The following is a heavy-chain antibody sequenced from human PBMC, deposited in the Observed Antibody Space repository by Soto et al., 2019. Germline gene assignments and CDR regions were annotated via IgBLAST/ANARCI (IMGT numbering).Heavy chain of an antibody. CDR2: ISYEGRNK. D-gene: IGHD4-17*01. Sequence: GGSLRLSCAVSGFTFSLFGMHWVRQAPGKGLEWVAFISYEGRNKYYADSVKGRFTISRDNSKNTLSLQMDSLRPEDAAVYYCAKGRDSTLLRWQYFDNWGQGTQVTVST. CDR3: AKGRDSTLLRWQYFDN. V-gene: IGHV3-30*18. J-gene: IGHJ4*02. CDR1: GFTFSLFG.